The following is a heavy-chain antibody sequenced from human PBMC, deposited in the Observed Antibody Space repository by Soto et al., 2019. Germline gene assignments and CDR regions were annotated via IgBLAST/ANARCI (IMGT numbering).Heavy chain of an antibody. CDR3: ARVYYYGSGSYDRYYYYYYGMDV. J-gene: IGHJ6*02. D-gene: IGHD3-10*01. V-gene: IGHV1-69*13. CDR1: GGTFSSYA. Sequence: SVKVSCKASGGTFSSYAISWVRQAPGQGLEWMGGIIPIFGTANYAQKFQGRVTITADESTSTAYMELSSPRSEDTAVYYCARVYYYGSGSYDRYYYYYYGMDVWGQGTTVTVSS. CDR2: IIPIFGTA.